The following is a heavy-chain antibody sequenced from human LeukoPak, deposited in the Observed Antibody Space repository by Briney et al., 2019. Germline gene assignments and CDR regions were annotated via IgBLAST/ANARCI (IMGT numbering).Heavy chain of an antibody. CDR2: ISGSGVSI. CDR3: TARRIGDRRGIPDDY. D-gene: IGHD2-21*01. Sequence: GGSLRLSCAASGFTFSRYAISWVRQAPGKGLEWVSAISGSGVSIYYADSVKGRFTISRDNSKNTLYLQLNSLRAEDTAVYYCTARRIGDRRGIPDDYWGQGTRVTVSS. J-gene: IGHJ4*02. V-gene: IGHV3-23*01. CDR1: GFTFSRYA.